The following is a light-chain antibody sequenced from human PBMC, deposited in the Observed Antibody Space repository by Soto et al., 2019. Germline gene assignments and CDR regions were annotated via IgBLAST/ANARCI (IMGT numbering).Light chain of an antibody. CDR1: QSVLKSSNNYNY. Sequence: DIVMTQSPDSLAVSLGERATINCKSSQSVLKSSNNYNYLAWFQQKPGQPPKLLIYWASTRESGVPDRFGGSGSGTDLTLTISSLQAEDVAVYYCQQYYGGPITFGQGTRLEIK. CDR2: WAS. J-gene: IGKJ5*01. CDR3: QQYYGGPIT. V-gene: IGKV4-1*01.